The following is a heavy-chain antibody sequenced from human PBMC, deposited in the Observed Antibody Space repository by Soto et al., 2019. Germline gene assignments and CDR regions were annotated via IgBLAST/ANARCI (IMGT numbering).Heavy chain of an antibody. CDR2: INHSGST. D-gene: IGHD6-19*01. V-gene: IGHV4-34*01. Sequence: SETLSLTCAVYGGSFSGYYWSWIRQPPGKGLEWIGEINHSGSTNYNPSLKSRVTISVDTSKNQFSLKLSSVTAADTAVYYCARAEAVAGTRWFDPWGQGTLVTVSS. CDR1: GGSFSGYY. J-gene: IGHJ5*02. CDR3: ARAEAVAGTRWFDP.